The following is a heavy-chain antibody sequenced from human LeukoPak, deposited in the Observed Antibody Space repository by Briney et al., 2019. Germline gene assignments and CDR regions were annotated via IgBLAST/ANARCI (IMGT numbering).Heavy chain of an antibody. J-gene: IGHJ3*02. CDR1: GGSISSYY. Sequence: SETLSLTCTVSGGSISSYYWSWIRQPPGKGLEWIGYISYSGSTNYNPSLKSRVTISIDTSKNQFSLKLRSVTAADTAIYYCARQGYDILTGYVDAFDIWGQGTMVTVSS. D-gene: IGHD3-9*01. CDR2: ISYSGST. CDR3: ARQGYDILTGYVDAFDI. V-gene: IGHV4-59*08.